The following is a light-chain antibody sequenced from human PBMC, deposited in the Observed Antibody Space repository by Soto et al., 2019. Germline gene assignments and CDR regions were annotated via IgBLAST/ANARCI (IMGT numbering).Light chain of an antibody. CDR1: SSDVGGYNY. Sequence: QSALTQPRSVSGSPGQSVTISCTGTSSDVGGYNYVSWYQQHPGKAPKLMIYDVSKRPSGVPDRFSGSKSGNTASLTISGLRAEEGAIFYCCSYAGSYPVFFGGGTKLTAL. J-gene: IGLJ2*01. CDR2: DVS. CDR3: CSYAGSYPVF. V-gene: IGLV2-11*01.